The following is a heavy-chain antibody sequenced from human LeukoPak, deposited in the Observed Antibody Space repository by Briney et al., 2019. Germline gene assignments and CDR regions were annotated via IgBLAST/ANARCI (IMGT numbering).Heavy chain of an antibody. Sequence: GRSLRLSCAASGVTFDDYAMHWVRQAPGKGLEWVSGISWNSGSIGYADSVKGRFTISRDNAKNSLYLQMNSLRAEDTALYYCAKGTEPPMVSHYYGMDVWGQGTTVTVSS. CDR3: AKGTEPPMVSHYYGMDV. J-gene: IGHJ6*02. D-gene: IGHD5-18*01. CDR2: ISWNSGSI. CDR1: GVTFDDYA. V-gene: IGHV3-9*01.